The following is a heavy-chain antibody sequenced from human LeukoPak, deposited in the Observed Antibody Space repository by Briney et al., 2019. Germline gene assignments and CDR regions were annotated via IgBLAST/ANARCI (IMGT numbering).Heavy chain of an antibody. Sequence: PGGSLRLSCAASGFTFSSYSMNWVRQAPGKGLEWVSSISSSSSYIYYADSVKGRFTISRDNAKNSLFLQMNSLRVEDTAVYYCARQAAAASEYFQHWGQGTLVTVSS. D-gene: IGHD6-13*01. V-gene: IGHV3-21*04. CDR1: GFTFSSYS. CDR3: ARQAAAASEYFQH. J-gene: IGHJ1*01. CDR2: ISSSSSYI.